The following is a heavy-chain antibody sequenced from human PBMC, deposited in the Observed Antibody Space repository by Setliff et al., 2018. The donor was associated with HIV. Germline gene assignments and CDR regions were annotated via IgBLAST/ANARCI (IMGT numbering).Heavy chain of an antibody. J-gene: IGHJ4*02. V-gene: IGHV4-59*04. Sequence: LSLTCSVSGGSINSYHWSWIRQSPGKGLEWIGNIHYGGFFWYSPSLKSRVTISVDTSKNQFSLKLSSVTAADTAVYYCARPALGIGGGSRFDNWGQGTRVTVSS. CDR1: GGSINSYH. D-gene: IGHD3-10*01. CDR3: ARPALGIGGGSRFDN. CDR2: IHYGGFF.